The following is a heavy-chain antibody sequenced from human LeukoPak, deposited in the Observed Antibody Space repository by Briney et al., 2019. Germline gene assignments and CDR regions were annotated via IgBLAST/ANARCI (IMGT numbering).Heavy chain of an antibody. V-gene: IGHV3-33*01. CDR1: GFTFSSYG. CDR3: ARGVMYYDSSGYLFDY. Sequence: PGRPLRLSCAASGFTFSSYGMHWVRQAPGKGRGWVAIIWYDGSNKYYADPVKGRFTISRDNSKNTLHLQMNSLRAEDTAVYYCARGVMYYDSSGYLFDYWGQGILVTVSS. CDR2: IWYDGSNK. J-gene: IGHJ4*02. D-gene: IGHD3-22*01.